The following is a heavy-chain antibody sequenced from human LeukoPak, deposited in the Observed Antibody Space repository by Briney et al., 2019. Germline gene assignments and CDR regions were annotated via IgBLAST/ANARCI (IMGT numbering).Heavy chain of an antibody. J-gene: IGHJ3*02. CDR3: AKGMAPFTPQWELLSAEIAFDI. Sequence: GGSLRLSCAASGFTFDDYAMHWVRQAPGKGLEWVSGISWNSRSIGYADSVKGRFTISRDNAKNSLYLQMNSLRAEDTALYYCAKGMAPFTPQWELLSAEIAFDIWGQGTMVTVSS. CDR1: GFTFDDYA. D-gene: IGHD1-26*01. CDR2: ISWNSRSI. V-gene: IGHV3-9*01.